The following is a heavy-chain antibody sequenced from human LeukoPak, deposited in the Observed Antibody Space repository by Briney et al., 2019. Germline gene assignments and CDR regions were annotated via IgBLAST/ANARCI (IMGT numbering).Heavy chain of an antibody. CDR3: TTDLGYSYGYLDY. CDR1: GFTFSTYA. D-gene: IGHD5-18*01. CDR2: IKSKTDGGTT. V-gene: IGHV3-15*01. Sequence: GGSLRLSCAASGFTFSTYAMTWVRQAPGKGLEWVGRIKSKTDGGTTDYAAPVKGRFTISRDDSKNTLYLQMNSLKTEDTAVYYCTTDLGYSYGYLDYWGQGTLVTVSS. J-gene: IGHJ4*02.